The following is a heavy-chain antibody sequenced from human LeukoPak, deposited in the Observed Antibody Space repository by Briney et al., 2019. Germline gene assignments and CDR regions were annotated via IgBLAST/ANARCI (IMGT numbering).Heavy chain of an antibody. J-gene: IGHJ4*02. Sequence: SETLSLTCTVSGGSICSSSHHWSWVRQPPGKGLEWIVSIYYSGNTYYNPSLKSRVTISVDTSKNQFSLKLTSVTAADTAVYYCTREYSSSSDYWGQGTLVTVSS. V-gene: IGHV4-39*02. CDR2: IYYSGNT. CDR3: TREYSSSSDY. CDR1: GGSICSSSHH. D-gene: IGHD6-6*01.